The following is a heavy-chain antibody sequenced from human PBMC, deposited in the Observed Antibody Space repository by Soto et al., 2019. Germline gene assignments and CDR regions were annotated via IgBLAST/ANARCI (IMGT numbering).Heavy chain of an antibody. CDR3: ARDVPITMVRGVISY. V-gene: IGHV1-18*01. D-gene: IGHD3-10*01. CDR1: GYTFTSYG. Sequence: ASVKVSWKASGYTFTSYGISWVRQAPGQGLEWMGWISAYNGNTNYAQKLQGRVTMTTDTSTSTAYMELRSLRSDDTAVYYCARDVPITMVRGVISYWGQGTLVTVSS. CDR2: ISAYNGNT. J-gene: IGHJ4*02.